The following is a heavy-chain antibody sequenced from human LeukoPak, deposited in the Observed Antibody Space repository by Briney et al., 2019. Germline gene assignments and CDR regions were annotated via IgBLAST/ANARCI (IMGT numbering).Heavy chain of an antibody. V-gene: IGHV1-69*13. Sequence: GASVKVSCKASGGTFSSYAISWVRQAPGQGLEWMGGIIPIFGTANYAQKFQGKVTITADESTSTAYMELSSLRSEDTAVYYCASLPAYCGGDCCSNWFDPWGQGTLVTVSS. CDR2: IIPIFGTA. CDR3: ASLPAYCGGDCCSNWFDP. J-gene: IGHJ5*02. CDR1: GGTFSSYA. D-gene: IGHD2-21*02.